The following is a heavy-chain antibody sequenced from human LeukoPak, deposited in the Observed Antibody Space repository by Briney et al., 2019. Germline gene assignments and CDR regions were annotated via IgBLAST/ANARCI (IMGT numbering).Heavy chain of an antibody. J-gene: IGHJ5*02. CDR1: GGSISSYY. CDR3: ARGHLYYYDSSGYLNWFDP. V-gene: IGHV4-34*01. Sequence: SETLSLTCTVSGGSISSYYWSWIRQPPGKGLEWIGEINHSGSTNYNPSLKSRVTISVDTSKNQFSLKLSSVTAADTAVYYCARGHLYYYDSSGYLNWFDPWGQGTLVTVSS. CDR2: INHSGST. D-gene: IGHD3-22*01.